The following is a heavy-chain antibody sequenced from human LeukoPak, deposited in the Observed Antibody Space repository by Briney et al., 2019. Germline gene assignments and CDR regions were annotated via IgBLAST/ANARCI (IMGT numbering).Heavy chain of an antibody. D-gene: IGHD3-9*01. CDR1: GFTFSSYA. Sequence: PGGSLRLSCAASGFTFSSYAMSWVRQAPGKGLEWVSGISGSGGSTYYADSVKGRFTISRDNSKNTLYLQMNSLRAEDTAVYYCAKGPKYRGYYNDKSRFDPWGQGTLVTVSS. CDR3: AKGPKYRGYYNDKSRFDP. V-gene: IGHV3-23*01. J-gene: IGHJ5*02. CDR2: ISGSGGST.